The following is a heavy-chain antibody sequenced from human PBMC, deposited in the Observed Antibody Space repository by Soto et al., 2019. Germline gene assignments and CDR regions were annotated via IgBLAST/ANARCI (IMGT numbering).Heavy chain of an antibody. CDR3: AREYYYDSSGYYQKPSSFDY. CDR2: IIPIFGTA. J-gene: IGHJ4*02. Sequence: GASVKVSCKASGGTFSSYAISWVRQAPGQGLEWMGGIIPIFGTANYAQKFQGRVTITADESTSTAYMELSSLRSEDTAVYYCAREYYYDSSGYYQKPSSFDYWGQRTLVTVS. D-gene: IGHD3-22*01. V-gene: IGHV1-69*13. CDR1: GGTFSSYA.